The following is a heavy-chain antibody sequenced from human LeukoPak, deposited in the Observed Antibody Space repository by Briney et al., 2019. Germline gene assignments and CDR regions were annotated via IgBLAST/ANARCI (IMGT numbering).Heavy chain of an antibody. J-gene: IGHJ4*02. V-gene: IGHV1-2*02. D-gene: IGHD1-26*01. CDR2: INPNSGGT. CDR3: ARGSIVGATFDYFDY. CDR1: GYTFTGYY. Sequence: ASVKVSCKASGYTFTGYYMHWVRQAPGQGLEWMGWINPNSGGTNYAQKFQGRVTMTRDTSISTAYMELSRLRSDDTAVYYCARGSIVGATFDYFDYWGQGTLVTVSP.